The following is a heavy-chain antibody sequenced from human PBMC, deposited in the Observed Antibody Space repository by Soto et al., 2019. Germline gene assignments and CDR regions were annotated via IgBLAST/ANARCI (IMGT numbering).Heavy chain of an antibody. J-gene: IGHJ4*02. D-gene: IGHD3-9*01. CDR2: INAGNGNT. Sequence: QVQLVQSGAEVKKPGASVKVSCTASGYTFTSYAMHWVRQAPGQRLEWMGWINAGNGNTKYSQKFQGRVTITRDTSASTAYMELSSLRSEDTAVYYCARGLSILTGYYPLGYWGQGTLVTVSS. V-gene: IGHV1-3*01. CDR1: GYTFTSYA. CDR3: ARGLSILTGYYPLGY.